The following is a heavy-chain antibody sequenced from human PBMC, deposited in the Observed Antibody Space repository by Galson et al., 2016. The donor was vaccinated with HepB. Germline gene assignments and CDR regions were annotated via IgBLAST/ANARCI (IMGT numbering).Heavy chain of an antibody. CDR1: GFSFGTYW. CDR3: ARDGSGWFFDS. CDR2: IKRDGSEK. Sequence: SLRLSCAASGFSFGTYWMSWVRQAPGKGLEWVGNIKRDGSEKYYVDSVKGRFTISRDNAKNSLYLQMNSLRAEDTAVYYCARDGSGWFFDSWGQGTLVTVSS. J-gene: IGHJ4*02. D-gene: IGHD6-19*01. V-gene: IGHV3-7*01.